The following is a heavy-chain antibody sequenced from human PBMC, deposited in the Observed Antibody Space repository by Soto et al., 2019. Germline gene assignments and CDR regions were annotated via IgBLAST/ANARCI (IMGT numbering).Heavy chain of an antibody. J-gene: IGHJ4*02. CDR2: IYYSGST. CDR3: ARHEGGWLDY. CDR1: GGSISSSSYY. D-gene: IGHD6-19*01. V-gene: IGHV4-39*01. Sequence: PSETLSLTCTVSGGSISSSSYYWGWIRQPPGKGLEWIGSIYYSGSTYYNPSLESRVTISVDTSKNQFSLKLSSVTAADTAVYYCARHEGGWLDYWGQGTLVTVSS.